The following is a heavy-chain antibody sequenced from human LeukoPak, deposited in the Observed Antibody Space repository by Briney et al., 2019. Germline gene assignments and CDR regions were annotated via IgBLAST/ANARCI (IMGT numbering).Heavy chain of an antibody. V-gene: IGHV3-9*01. D-gene: IGHD6-13*01. J-gene: IGHJ3*02. CDR3: AKDIFSSSWPSDAFDI. CDR2: ISWNSGSI. Sequence: WVRQPPGKGLEWVSGISWNSGSIGYADSVKGRFTISRDNAKNSLYLQMNSLRAEDTALYYCAKDIFSSSWPSDAFDIWGQGTMVTVSS.